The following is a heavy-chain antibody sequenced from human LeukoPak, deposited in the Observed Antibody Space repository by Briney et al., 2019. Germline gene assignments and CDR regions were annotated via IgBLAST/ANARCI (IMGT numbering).Heavy chain of an antibody. J-gene: IGHJ6*03. CDR2: ISVYNGHT. CDR3: ARLVGARHYYMDV. V-gene: IGHV1-18*01. CDR1: GYTFTSYG. Sequence: AASVKVSCKASGYTFTSYGISWVRQAPGQGLEWLGWISVYNGHTNYAQKLQGRVTMTTDTSTSTAYMELRSLRSDDTAVYYCARLVGARHYYMDVWGKGTTVTVSS. D-gene: IGHD1-26*01.